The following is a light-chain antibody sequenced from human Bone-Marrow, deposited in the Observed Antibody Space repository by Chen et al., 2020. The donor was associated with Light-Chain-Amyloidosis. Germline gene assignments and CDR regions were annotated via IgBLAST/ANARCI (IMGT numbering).Light chain of an antibody. CDR2: END. V-gene: IGLV6-57*03. CDR3: QSYATNTWI. J-gene: IGLJ3*02. CDR1: SGDIATNY. Sequence: NFILTQDHSVSESPGKMVTISCTRSSGDIATNYVQWYQQRPGSAPTTVIYENDLRPSGVPDRFSGSIDTSSNSASLTISGLETEDEADYYCQSYATNTWIFGGGTHLTVL.